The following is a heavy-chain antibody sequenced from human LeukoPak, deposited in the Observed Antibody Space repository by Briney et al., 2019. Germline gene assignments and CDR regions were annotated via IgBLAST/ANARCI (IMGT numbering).Heavy chain of an antibody. D-gene: IGHD5-12*01. J-gene: IGHJ4*02. CDR2: IYYSGST. CDR3: ARYHNGYDDY. Sequence: SETLSLTCTVSGGSISSSSYYWGWIRQPPGKGLEWIGSIYYSGSTYYNPSLKSRLTISIDTSKSQFSLKLSSVTAADTAVYYCARYHNGYDDYWGQGTLVTVSS. CDR1: GGSISSSSYY. V-gene: IGHV4-39*07.